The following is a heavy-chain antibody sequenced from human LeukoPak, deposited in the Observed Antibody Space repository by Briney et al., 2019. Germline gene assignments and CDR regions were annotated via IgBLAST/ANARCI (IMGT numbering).Heavy chain of an antibody. CDR2: ISSSGVNT. V-gene: IGHV3-23*01. Sequence: GGSLRLSCAASGFTFSSYAMSWVRQTPGKGLEWVSAISSSGVNTYYADSVKGRFTISRDNSKNTLYLQMKSLRAEDTAVYYCAKAASGNWNDVSDYWGQGTLVTVSS. J-gene: IGHJ4*02. CDR1: GFTFSSYA. D-gene: IGHD1-1*01. CDR3: AKAASGNWNDVSDY.